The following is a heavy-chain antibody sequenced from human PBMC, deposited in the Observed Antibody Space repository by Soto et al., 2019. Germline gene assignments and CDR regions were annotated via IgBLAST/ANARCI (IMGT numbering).Heavy chain of an antibody. Sequence: SETLSLTCTVSGGSISSYYWSWIRQPAGKGLEWIGCIYTSGSTNYNPSLKSRVTMSVDTSKNQFSLKLSSVTAADTAVYYCARDSGYSSSWGVSYYGMDVWGQGTTVTVSS. CDR2: IYTSGST. V-gene: IGHV4-4*07. J-gene: IGHJ6*02. CDR1: GGSISSYY. CDR3: ARDSGYSSSWGVSYYGMDV. D-gene: IGHD6-13*01.